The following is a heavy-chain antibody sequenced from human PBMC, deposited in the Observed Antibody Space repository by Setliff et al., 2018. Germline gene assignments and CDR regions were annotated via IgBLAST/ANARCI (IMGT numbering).Heavy chain of an antibody. CDR1: GYTFSNYG. Sequence: ASVKVSCKASGYTFSNYGITWVRQAPGQGLEWMGWISAYSGNTKYAQKLQGRVTMTTDTSTTTAYLELRSLTSDDTAVYYCSRWVRYCTTTSCQGASGAEFWGQGTLVTVSS. J-gene: IGHJ4*02. CDR2: ISAYSGNT. CDR3: SRWVRYCTTTSCQGASGAEF. V-gene: IGHV1-18*01. D-gene: IGHD2-2*01.